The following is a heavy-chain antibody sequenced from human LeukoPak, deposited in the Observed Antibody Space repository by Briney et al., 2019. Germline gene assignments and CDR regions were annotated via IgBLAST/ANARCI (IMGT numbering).Heavy chain of an antibody. Sequence: GASVKVSCKASGYTFTSYGISWVRQAPGQGLEWMGWISAYNGNTNYAQKLQGRVTMTTDTSTSTAYMELRSLRSDDTAVYYCARDEPVAVAATHWFDPWGQGTLVTVSS. CDR1: GYTFTSYG. D-gene: IGHD2-15*01. CDR2: ISAYNGNT. V-gene: IGHV1-18*01. CDR3: ARDEPVAVAATHWFDP. J-gene: IGHJ5*02.